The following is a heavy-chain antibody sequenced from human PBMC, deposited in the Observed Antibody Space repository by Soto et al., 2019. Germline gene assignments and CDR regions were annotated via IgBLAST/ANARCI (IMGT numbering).Heavy chain of an antibody. V-gene: IGHV3-53*04. Sequence: GGSLRLSCAASGFTVSSNYMSWVRQAPGKGLEWVSVIYSGGSTYYADSVKGRFTISRHNSKNTLYLQMNSLRAEDTAVYYCARVYSSGWLYYFDYWGQGTLVTVSS. J-gene: IGHJ4*02. CDR1: GFTVSSNY. D-gene: IGHD6-19*01. CDR3: ARVYSSGWLYYFDY. CDR2: IYSGGST.